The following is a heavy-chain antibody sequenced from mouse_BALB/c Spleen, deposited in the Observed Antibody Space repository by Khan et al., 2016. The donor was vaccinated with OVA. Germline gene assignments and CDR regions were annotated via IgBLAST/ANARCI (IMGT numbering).Heavy chain of an antibody. V-gene: IGHV5-6-4*01. Sequence: EVQLQESGGGLVRPGGSLKLSCAASGFSFTTYTMSWVRQTPEKRLEWVATINSGSTYTYYPDSVKGRFTISRDNAKNTLYLQRSSLKSEDTAMYYCTRDGNYAHWYFDVWGAGTTVTVSS. D-gene: IGHD2-1*01. CDR2: INSGSTYT. CDR3: TRDGNYAHWYFDV. CDR1: GFSFTTYT. J-gene: IGHJ1*01.